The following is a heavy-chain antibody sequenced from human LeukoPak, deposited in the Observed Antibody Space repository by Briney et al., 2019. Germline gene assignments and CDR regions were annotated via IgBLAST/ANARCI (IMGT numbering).Heavy chain of an antibody. V-gene: IGHV1-46*01. D-gene: IGHD5-18*01. CDR3: ARAFPPRGYSYDVIDY. J-gene: IGHJ4*02. CDR2: INPSGGST. Sequence: ASVKVSCKASGYTFTSYYMHWVRQAPGQGLEWMGIINPSGGSTSYAQKFQGRVTMTRDTSTSTVYMELSSLRSEDTAVYYCARAFPPRGYSYDVIDYWGQGTLLTVSS. CDR1: GYTFTSYY.